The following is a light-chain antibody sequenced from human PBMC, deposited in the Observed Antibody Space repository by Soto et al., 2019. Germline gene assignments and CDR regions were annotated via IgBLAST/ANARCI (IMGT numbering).Light chain of an antibody. J-gene: IGLJ1*01. V-gene: IGLV2-8*01. CDR2: EVS. CDR3: SSYAGSDNYV. CDR1: SSDTGDYNY. Sequence: QSALTQPPSASGSPGQSVTISCSGTSSDTGDYNYVSWYQQHPGKAPKLMIYEVSKRPSGVPDRFSGSKSGNTASLTVSGLQADDEADYYCSSYAGSDNYVFGTGTKLTVL.